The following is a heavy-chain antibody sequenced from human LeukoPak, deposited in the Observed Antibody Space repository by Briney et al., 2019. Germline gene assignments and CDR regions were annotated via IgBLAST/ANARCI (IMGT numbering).Heavy chain of an antibody. D-gene: IGHD4-17*01. CDR1: GDPIIIGDYY. V-gene: IGHV4-31*03. CDR2: IHYSGST. Sequence: SETLSLTCSVSGDPIIIGDYYRSWIRQHPGKGLEWIGYIHYSGSTYYNPSLKSRVTISVDTSKNQFSLKLSSVTAADTAVYYCARGRGLRILRYFDYWGQGTLVTVSS. J-gene: IGHJ4*02. CDR3: ARGRGLRILRYFDY.